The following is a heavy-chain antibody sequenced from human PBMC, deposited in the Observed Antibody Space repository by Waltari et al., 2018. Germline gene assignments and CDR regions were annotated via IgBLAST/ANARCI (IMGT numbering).Heavy chain of an antibody. Sequence: EVQLVESGGGLVQPGGSLRLACGASGFTFSSFAMNWRRQAPGKGLEWVSGISSGADTTYYHASVKGRFTISRDNRGNTLFLQMDSLRADDTAVYYCAKSRGPHDFWNWFDPWGQGTLVTVSA. V-gene: IGHV3-23*04. CDR2: ISSGADTT. D-gene: IGHD3-3*01. CDR1: GFTFSSFA. CDR3: AKSRGPHDFWNWFDP. J-gene: IGHJ5*02.